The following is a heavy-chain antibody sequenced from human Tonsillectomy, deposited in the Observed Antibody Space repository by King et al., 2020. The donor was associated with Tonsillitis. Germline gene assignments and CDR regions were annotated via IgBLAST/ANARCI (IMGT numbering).Heavy chain of an antibody. V-gene: IGHV4-39*01. J-gene: IGHJ4*02. Sequence: MQLQESGPGLVKPSETLSLTCTVSGGSISSSSYYWCWIRQPPGKGLEWIGSIYYSGSTYYNPSLKSRVTMSVDTSNNQFSLKLSSVTAADTAVYYCARGSRLGIYYFDYWGQGTLVTVSS. CDR3: ARGSRLGIYYFDY. D-gene: IGHD3-22*01. CDR1: GGSISSSSYY. CDR2: IYYSGST.